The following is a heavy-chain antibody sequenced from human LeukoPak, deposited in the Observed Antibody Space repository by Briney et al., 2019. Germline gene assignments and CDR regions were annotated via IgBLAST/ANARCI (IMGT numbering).Heavy chain of an antibody. V-gene: IGHV1-18*01. J-gene: IGHJ6*03. D-gene: IGHD4-17*01. CDR2: ISAYNGNT. CDR3: ARDIPVTSTGGNVGAYYYYMDV. Sequence: ASVKVSCKASGYTFTSYGISWVRQAPGQGLEWMGWISAYNGNTNYAQKLQGRVTMTTDTSTSTAYMELRSLRSDDTAVYYCARDIPVTSTGGNVGAYYYYMDVWGKGTTVTVSS. CDR1: GYTFTSYG.